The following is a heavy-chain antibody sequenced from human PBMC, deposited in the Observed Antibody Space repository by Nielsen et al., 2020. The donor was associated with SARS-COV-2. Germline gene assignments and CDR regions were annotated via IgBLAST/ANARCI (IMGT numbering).Heavy chain of an antibody. CDR3: QLALGDAFDT. CDR2: ISYDGSNK. V-gene: IGHV3-30-3*01. D-gene: IGHD1-1*01. J-gene: IGHJ3*02. Sequence: VRQAPGKGLEWVAVISYDGSNKYYADSVKGRFTISRDNSKNTLYLQMNSLRAEDTAVYYCQLALGDAFDTWGQGTMGTVSS.